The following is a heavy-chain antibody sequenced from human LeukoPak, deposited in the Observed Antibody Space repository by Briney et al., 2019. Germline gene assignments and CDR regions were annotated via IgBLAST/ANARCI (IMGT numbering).Heavy chain of an antibody. Sequence: PGGSLRLSCAASGFTYSSYAMHWVRQAPGKGLEWVAVISYDGSNKYYADSVKGRFTISRDNSKNTLYLQMNSLRAEDTAVYYCARELNDYGDYVGFDYWGQGTLVTVSS. J-gene: IGHJ4*02. CDR3: ARELNDYGDYVGFDY. CDR2: ISYDGSNK. V-gene: IGHV3-30-3*01. CDR1: GFTYSSYA. D-gene: IGHD4-17*01.